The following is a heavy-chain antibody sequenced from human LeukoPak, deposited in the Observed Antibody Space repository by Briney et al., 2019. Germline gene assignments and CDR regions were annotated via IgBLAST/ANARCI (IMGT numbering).Heavy chain of an antibody. V-gene: IGHV4-34*01. J-gene: IGHJ4*02. CDR1: GESFSGYF. CDR2: INHSGSTS. CDR3: ANKVYCSTTSCYHAGY. Sequence: PSETLSLTCAVYGESFSGYFWNWIRQPPGKGLEWIGEINHSGSTSNHNPSLKSRVTMSVDTSKNQFSLKLSSVTAADTAVYYCANKVYCSTTSCYHAGYWGQGTLVTVSS. D-gene: IGHD2-2*01.